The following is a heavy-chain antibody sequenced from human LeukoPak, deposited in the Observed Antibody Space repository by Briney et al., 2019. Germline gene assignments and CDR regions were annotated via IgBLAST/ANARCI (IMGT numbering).Heavy chain of an antibody. CDR1: GFTFSSYA. D-gene: IGHD6-19*01. J-gene: IGHJ4*02. V-gene: IGHV3-23*01. Sequence: GGSLRLSCAASGFTFSSYAMSWVRQAPGKGLEWVSGISGSGGSTYYADSVKGRFTISRDNSEKTLHLQMNSLRAEDTAVYYCAKDGVAVVGTFDYLRQETLVTVSS. CDR3: AKDGVAVVGTFDY. CDR2: ISGSGGST.